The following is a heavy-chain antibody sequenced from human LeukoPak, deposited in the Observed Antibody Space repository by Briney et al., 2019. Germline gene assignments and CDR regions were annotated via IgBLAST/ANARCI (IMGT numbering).Heavy chain of an antibody. CDR1: GFTFSSYG. J-gene: IGHJ4*02. CDR3: AKEGITGADS. Sequence: GGSLRLSCAASGFTFSSYGMHWVRQAPGKGLEWVAVIWYDGSNKYYADSVKGRFTISRDNSKNTLFLHMNNLTADDTALYYCAKEGITGADSWGQGTLVSVSS. V-gene: IGHV3-33*06. CDR2: IWYDGSNK.